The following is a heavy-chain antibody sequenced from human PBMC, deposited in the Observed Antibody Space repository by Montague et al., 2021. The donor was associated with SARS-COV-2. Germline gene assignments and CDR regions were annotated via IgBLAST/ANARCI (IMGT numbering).Heavy chain of an antibody. D-gene: IGHD2-8*01. V-gene: IGHV4-31*03. CDR1: GGSISSGGYY. Sequence: TLSLTCTVSGGSISSGGYYWSWIRQHPGKGLEWIGYIYYSGGTYYNPSLKSRVTISVDTSKNQFSLKLTSVTAADTAVYYCARTSQYCTPTNCYLPNAMDVWGQGTTVTVSS. J-gene: IGHJ6*02. CDR2: IYYSGGT. CDR3: ARTSQYCTPTNCYLPNAMDV.